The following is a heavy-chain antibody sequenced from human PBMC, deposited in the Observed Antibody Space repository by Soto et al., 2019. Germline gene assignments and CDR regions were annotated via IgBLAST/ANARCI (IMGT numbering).Heavy chain of an antibody. J-gene: IGHJ5*02. CDR2: IPSRGRP. CDR3: ALGKYSGYDFGL. D-gene: IGHD5-12*01. V-gene: IGHV4-30-4*01. Sequence: NPSETLSLTCSVSGAPVAVGSYYWSWVRQPPGKGLEWIGYIPSRGRPFYNPSLTSRGTISADTSKNLLSLQLTSVTAADPAVYYCALGKYSGYDFGLWGQGTLVTVPS. CDR1: GAPVAVGSYY.